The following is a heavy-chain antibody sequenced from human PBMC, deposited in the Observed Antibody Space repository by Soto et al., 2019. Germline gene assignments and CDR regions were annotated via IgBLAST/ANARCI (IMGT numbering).Heavy chain of an antibody. D-gene: IGHD4-17*01. J-gene: IGHJ4*02. CDR2: LSGGGSNT. Sequence: GGSLRLSCAASGFSFSTYSMAWVRQTPGKGLAWVSGLSGGGSNTFYADSVQGRFTTSVDNSKNTVYLQMYSLRVEDTAVYYCARWDGYGDVWGQGTLVTVSS. CDR3: ARWDGYGDV. V-gene: IGHV3-23*01. CDR1: GFSFSTYS.